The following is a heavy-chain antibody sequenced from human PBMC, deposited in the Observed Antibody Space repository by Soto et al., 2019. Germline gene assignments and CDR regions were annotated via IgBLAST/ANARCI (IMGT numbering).Heavy chain of an antibody. CDR2: IYYNGST. CDR3: ATDVGGEAVTDYYFYGRDV. CDR1: GGSISSGGYF. V-gene: IGHV4-31*03. J-gene: IGHJ6*02. D-gene: IGHD4-17*01. Sequence: QVQLQESGPGLAKPSQTLSLTCTVSGGSISSGGYFWIWIRQHPGKGLEWIGYIYYNGSTSYHPSPKTRVTISGDTAKNQYSLKLSSVTAADTPVDYCATDVGGEAVTDYYFYGRDVWCPGTTVTVSS.